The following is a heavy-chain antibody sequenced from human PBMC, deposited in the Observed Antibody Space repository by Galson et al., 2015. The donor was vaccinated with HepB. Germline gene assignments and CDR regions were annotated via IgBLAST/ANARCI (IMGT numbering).Heavy chain of an antibody. CDR3: ASRSGNSWGFDY. CDR2: IKSVGSIT. CDR1: GFTFSSYW. J-gene: IGHJ4*02. V-gene: IGHV3-74*01. D-gene: IGHD6-13*01. Sequence: SLRLSCAASGFTFSSYWMHWVRQAPGKGLVWVSRIKSVGSITTYADSVKGRFTISRDNAKNTLYLQMNSLRVEDSAVYYCASRSGNSWGFDYWGQGTLVTVSS.